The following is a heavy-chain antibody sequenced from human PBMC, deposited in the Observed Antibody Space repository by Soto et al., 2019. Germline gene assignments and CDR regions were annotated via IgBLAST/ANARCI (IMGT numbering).Heavy chain of an antibody. CDR3: ARDQNYDFWSGFHGMDV. D-gene: IGHD3-3*01. CDR1: GGSISSYY. V-gene: IGHV4-4*07. J-gene: IGHJ6*02. Sequence: KTSETLSLTCTVSGGSISSYYWSWIRQPAGKGLEWIGRIYTSGSTNYNPSLKSRVTMSVDTSKNQFSLKLSSVTAADTAVYYCARDQNYDFWSGFHGMDVWGQGTTVTVSS. CDR2: IYTSGST.